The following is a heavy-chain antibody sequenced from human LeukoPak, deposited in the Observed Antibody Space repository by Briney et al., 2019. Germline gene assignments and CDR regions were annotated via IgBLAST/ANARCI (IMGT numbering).Heavy chain of an antibody. D-gene: IGHD3-3*01. CDR1: GFTFSSYA. CDR2: ISYDGSNK. Sequence: GGSLRLSCAASGFTFSSYAMHWVRQAPGKGLEWVAVISYDGSNKYYADSVKGRFTISRDNSKNTLHLQMNSLRAEDTAVYYCAKVKANYDFWSGLGYWGQGTLVTVSS. CDR3: AKVKANYDFWSGLGY. V-gene: IGHV3-30-3*01. J-gene: IGHJ4*02.